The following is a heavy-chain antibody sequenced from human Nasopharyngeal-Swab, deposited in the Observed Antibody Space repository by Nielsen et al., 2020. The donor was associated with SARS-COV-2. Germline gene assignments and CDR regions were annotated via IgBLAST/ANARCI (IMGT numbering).Heavy chain of an antibody. V-gene: IGHV4-4*02. J-gene: IGHJ6*02. CDR3: ARDREKDRLRYYGMDV. D-gene: IGHD1-14*01. Sequence: WIRQPPGKGPEWIGEIHHSGSTTYNPSLKSRVTISIDKSKNQLSLRVTSVTAADTAVYYCARDREKDRLRYYGMDVWGQGTTVTVSS. CDR2: IHHSGST.